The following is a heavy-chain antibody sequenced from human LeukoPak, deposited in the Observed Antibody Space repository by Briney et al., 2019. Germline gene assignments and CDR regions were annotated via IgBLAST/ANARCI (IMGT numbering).Heavy chain of an antibody. CDR2: INNDGRST. CDR1: GFPFSSYW. J-gene: IGHJ4*02. D-gene: IGHD3-22*01. V-gene: IGHV3-74*01. CDR3: AKVSSPLQTYYYDSSGDYYFDY. Sequence: GGSLGLSCAASGFPFSSYWMHWIRQAPGKGLVWVSRINNDGRSTSYAYSVKGPFNISRANAKNTLYLQMNRLRAEDTAVYYCAKVSSPLQTYYYDSSGDYYFDYWGQGTLVTVSS.